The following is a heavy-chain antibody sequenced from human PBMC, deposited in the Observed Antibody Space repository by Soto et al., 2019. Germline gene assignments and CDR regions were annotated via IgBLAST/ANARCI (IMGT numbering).Heavy chain of an antibody. D-gene: IGHD1-26*01. CDR2: ISAYNGNT. V-gene: IGHV1-18*01. CDR1: GDAFTSHG. J-gene: IGHJ4*02. CDR3: ARDAAVGLFDY. Sequence: ASVQVCCEDSGDAFTSHGISRERQAPGQGLEWMGWISAYNGNTSYAQKLQGRVTMTADTSTSRAYMELRSLRADDTAVYYCARDAAVGLFDYWGQGTLVTVSS.